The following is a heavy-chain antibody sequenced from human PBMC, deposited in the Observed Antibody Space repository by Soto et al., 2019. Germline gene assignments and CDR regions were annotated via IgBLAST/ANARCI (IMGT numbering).Heavy chain of an antibody. J-gene: IGHJ6*02. D-gene: IGHD6-13*01. CDR2: ISAYNGNT. CDR1: GYTFTDYG. Sequence: APVKVSSKPSGYTFTDYGVSWLRQAPAQVLKWMGWISAYNGNTNYAQKLQGRVTMTTDTSTSTAYMELRSLRSDDTAVYYCARESPEKQLATPYYGMDVWGQGTTVTLAS. CDR3: ARESPEKQLATPYYGMDV. V-gene: IGHV1-18*04.